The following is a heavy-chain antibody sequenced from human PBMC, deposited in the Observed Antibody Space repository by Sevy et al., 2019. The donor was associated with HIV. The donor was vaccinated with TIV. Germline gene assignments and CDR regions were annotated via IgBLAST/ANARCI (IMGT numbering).Heavy chain of an antibody. D-gene: IGHD1-7*01. CDR2: IKQDAGQK. CDR3: ARDDGNYYFHY. J-gene: IGHJ4*02. Sequence: GGSLRLSCAASGFTFSKYWMGWVRQAPGKGLEWMANIKQDAGQKYYVDSVKGRFTNSRDNAKNSLYLQMNSLRAEDTAVYFCARDDGNYYFHYWGQGTLVTVSS. CDR1: GFTFSKYW. V-gene: IGHV3-7*01.